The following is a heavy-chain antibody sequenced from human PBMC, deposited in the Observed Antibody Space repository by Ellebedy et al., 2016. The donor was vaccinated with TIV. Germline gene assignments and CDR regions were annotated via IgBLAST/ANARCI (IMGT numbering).Heavy chain of an antibody. V-gene: IGHV3-33*01. CDR1: GFTFSSYG. CDR2: IWYDGSNK. Sequence: GESLKISXAASGFTFSSYGMHWVRQAPGKGLEWVVVIWYDGSNKYYADSVKGRFTISRDNSKNTLYLQMNSLRAEDTAVYYCARARLDWNWFDPWGQGTLVTVSS. J-gene: IGHJ5*02. CDR3: ARARLDWNWFDP. D-gene: IGHD3-9*01.